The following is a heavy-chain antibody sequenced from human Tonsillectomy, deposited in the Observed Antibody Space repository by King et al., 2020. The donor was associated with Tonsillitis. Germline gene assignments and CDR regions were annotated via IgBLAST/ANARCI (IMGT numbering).Heavy chain of an antibody. J-gene: IGHJ6*02. CDR2: ISSSSSYT. V-gene: IGHV3-11*06. Sequence: VQLVESGGGLVKPGGSLRLSCAASGIPFSDYYMSWIRQAPGKGLEWVSYISSSSSYTNYAESVKGRFTISRDNAKNSLSLQMNSMRDEDTAVYYWARVGMDLGIVVVPAVHRHDYYVIDVWGHGTTVTVAS. D-gene: IGHD2-2*01. CDR1: GIPFSDYY. CDR3: ARVGMDLGIVVVPAVHRHDYYVIDV.